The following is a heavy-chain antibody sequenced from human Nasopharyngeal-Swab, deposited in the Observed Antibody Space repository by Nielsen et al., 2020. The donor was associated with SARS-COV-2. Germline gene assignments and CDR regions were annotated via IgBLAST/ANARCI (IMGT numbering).Heavy chain of an antibody. D-gene: IGHD1-7*01. CDR1: GFTVSSNY. J-gene: IGHJ5*02. Sequence: GESLNISCAASGFTVSSNYMSWVRQAPGKGLEWVSVIYSGGSTYYADSVKGRFTITRDNSKNTLYLQMNSLRAEDTAVYYCARAGITGTPWGWFDPWGQGTLVTVSS. CDR3: ARAGITGTPWGWFDP. CDR2: IYSGGST. V-gene: IGHV3-53*01.